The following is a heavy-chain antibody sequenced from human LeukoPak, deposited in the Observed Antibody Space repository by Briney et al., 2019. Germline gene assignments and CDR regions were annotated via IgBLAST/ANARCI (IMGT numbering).Heavy chain of an antibody. CDR1: GGSFSGYY. D-gene: IGHD3-22*01. Sequence: TSETLSLTCAVYGGSFSGYYWSWIRQPPGKGLEWIGEINHSGSTNYNPSHKSRVTISVDTSKNQFSLKLSSVTAADTAVYYCARGRALYYDSSGYPDYYGMDVWGQGTTVTVSS. CDR3: ARGRALYYDSSGYPDYYGMDV. V-gene: IGHV4-34*01. CDR2: INHSGST. J-gene: IGHJ6*02.